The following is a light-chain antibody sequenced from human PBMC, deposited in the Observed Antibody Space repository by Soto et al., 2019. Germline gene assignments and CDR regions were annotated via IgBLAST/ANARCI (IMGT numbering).Light chain of an antibody. CDR3: QVWDSSSDHRNV. J-gene: IGLJ6*01. CDR2: DDN. Sequence: SYELTQPPSVSVAPGKTARITCGGTNIGSKSEHWYQQKPGQAPVVVIYDDNDRPSGIPERVSGSNFGNTATLTISRVEAGDEADYYCQVWDSSSDHRNVFGSGTQLTVL. V-gene: IGLV3-21*04. CDR1: NIGSKS.